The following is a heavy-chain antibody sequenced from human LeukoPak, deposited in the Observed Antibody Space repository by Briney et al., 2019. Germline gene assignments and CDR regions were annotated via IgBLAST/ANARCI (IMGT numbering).Heavy chain of an antibody. J-gene: IGHJ6*03. D-gene: IGHD5-12*01. V-gene: IGHV3-11*04. CDR2: ISNSGSTI. CDR1: GFTFSDYY. CDR3: ARDRIPGAFSYGYGFADMGV. Sequence: PGGSLRLSCVASGFTFSDYYMSWVRQAPGKGVEWVSYISNSGSTIYYADSVGGGFTISRDNAKNSLSLQMDSLIVEDTAVYYCARDRIPGAFSYGYGFADMGVWGKGTTVTVSS.